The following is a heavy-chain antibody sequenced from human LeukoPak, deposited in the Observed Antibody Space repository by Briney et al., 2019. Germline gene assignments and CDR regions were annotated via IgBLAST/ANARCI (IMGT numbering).Heavy chain of an antibody. J-gene: IGHJ3*02. D-gene: IGHD3-10*01. CDR2: INSDGSST. CDR1: GFTFSSYW. CDR3: ARGVISHFYGFDI. V-gene: IGHV3-74*03. Sequence: PGGSLRLSCAASGFTFSSYWMYWVRQGPGKGLVWVSRINSDGSSTTYADSVKGRFTISRDNAKNTLYLQLNSLRAEDTAVYYCARGVISHFYGFDIWGQGTMVTVSS.